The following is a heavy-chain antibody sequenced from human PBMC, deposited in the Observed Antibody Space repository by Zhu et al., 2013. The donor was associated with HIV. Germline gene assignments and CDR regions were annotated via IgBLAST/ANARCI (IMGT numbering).Heavy chain of an antibody. CDR3: ATTQLRTGTTDY. CDR1: GYIFTNFD. CDR2: MNPNSGDS. Sequence: QVQLVQSGAEVKKPGASVKVSCKTSGYIFTNFDINWVRQATGQGLEWMGWMNPNSGDSGYAQKFQDRITMTRNTSISTAYMELSSLRSEDTAVYYCATTQLRTGTTDYWGQGTLVTVSS. V-gene: IGHV1-8*01. J-gene: IGHJ4*02. D-gene: IGHD1-1*01.